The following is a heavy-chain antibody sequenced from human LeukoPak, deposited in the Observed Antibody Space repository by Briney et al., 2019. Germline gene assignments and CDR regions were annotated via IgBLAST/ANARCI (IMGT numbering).Heavy chain of an antibody. J-gene: IGHJ6*04. Sequence: SETLSLTCAVYGGSFSGYYWSWIRQPPGKGLEWIGEINRSGSTNYNPSLKSGVTISVDTSKNQFSLKLSSVPAADKGVYYCARARYYYGSGSRRPYYGMDVWGKGTTVTVSS. CDR1: GGSFSGYY. CDR2: INRSGST. CDR3: ARARYYYGSGSRRPYYGMDV. V-gene: IGHV4-34*01. D-gene: IGHD3-10*01.